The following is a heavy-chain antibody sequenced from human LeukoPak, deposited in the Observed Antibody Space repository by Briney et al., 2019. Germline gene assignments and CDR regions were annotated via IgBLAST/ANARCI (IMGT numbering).Heavy chain of an antibody. V-gene: IGHV3-30-3*01. D-gene: IGHD1-1*01. J-gene: IGHJ4*02. Sequence: AGRSLRLSCAASGFTFSSYAMHWVRQAPGKGLEWVAVISYDGSNKYYADSVKGRFTISRDNSKNTLYLQMNSLRAEDTAVYYCAGTIYLKGSPFDYWGQGTLVTVSS. CDR3: AGTIYLKGSPFDY. CDR1: GFTFSSYA. CDR2: ISYDGSNK.